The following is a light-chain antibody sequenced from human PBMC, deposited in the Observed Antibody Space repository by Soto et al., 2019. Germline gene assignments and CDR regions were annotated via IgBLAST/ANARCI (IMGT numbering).Light chain of an antibody. V-gene: IGKV3-15*01. CDR3: QQYNNWPFT. CDR2: GAS. J-gene: IGKJ3*01. Sequence: EIVMTQSPATLSVSPGERATLSCRASQSVSSNLAWYQQKPGQAPRLLIYGASTRATGIPARFSGRGSGTDFTLPISSLQSEDFAVYYCQQYNNWPFTFGPGTKVDIK. CDR1: QSVSSN.